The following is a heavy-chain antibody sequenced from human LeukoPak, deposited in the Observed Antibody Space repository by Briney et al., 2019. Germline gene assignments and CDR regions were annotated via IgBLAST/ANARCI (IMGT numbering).Heavy chain of an antibody. CDR3: ARGLKKWEPTH. J-gene: IGHJ4*02. V-gene: IGHV1-46*01. Sequence: ASVKVSCKAYGYTFTSYGISWVRQAPGQGLEWMGIINPSGGSTSYAQKFRGRVTMTRDTSTSTVYMELSSLRSEDTAVYYCARGLKKWEPTHWGQGTLVTVSS. CDR2: INPSGGST. CDR1: GYTFTSYG. D-gene: IGHD1-26*01.